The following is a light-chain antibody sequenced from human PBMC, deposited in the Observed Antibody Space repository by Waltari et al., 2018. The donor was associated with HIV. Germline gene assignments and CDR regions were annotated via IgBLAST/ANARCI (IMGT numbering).Light chain of an antibody. Sequence: QSALTQPPSVSASPGQSITISCTGTSSDVGGYNYVPWYQQHPGKAPKVIIYEVNRRPSGVSNRFTASKSGNTASLAISGLQAEDEADYFCSSYTGSSTHVFGPGTKVTVL. CDR1: SSDVGGYNY. V-gene: IGLV2-14*03. J-gene: IGLJ1*01. CDR2: EVN. CDR3: SSYTGSSTHV.